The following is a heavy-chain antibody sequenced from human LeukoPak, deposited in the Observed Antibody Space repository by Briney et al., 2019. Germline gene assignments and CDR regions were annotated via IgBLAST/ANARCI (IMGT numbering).Heavy chain of an antibody. J-gene: IGHJ4*02. CDR2: IYYSGST. V-gene: IGHV4-59*01. Sequence: SETLSLTCTVSGGSISSYYWSWIRQPPGKGLEWIGYIYYSGSTNYNPSLKSRVTISVDTSKNQFSLKLSSVTAADTAVYYCARGRIQLWSQFGYWGQGTLVTVSS. CDR1: GGSISSYY. D-gene: IGHD5-18*01. CDR3: ARGRIQLWSQFGY.